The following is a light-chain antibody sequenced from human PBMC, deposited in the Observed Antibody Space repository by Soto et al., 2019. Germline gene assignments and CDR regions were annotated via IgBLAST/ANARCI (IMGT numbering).Light chain of an antibody. V-gene: IGKV3-11*01. CDR1: PSVTNF. J-gene: IGKJ5*01. Sequence: PGERATLACRASPSVTNFLAWYQQKPGQAPRLLIYGAFNRATGIPARFSGSGSGTDFTLTISSLEPEDSAVYYCQQRNVWPPVTFGQGPLLEIK. CDR3: QQRNVWPPVT. CDR2: GAF.